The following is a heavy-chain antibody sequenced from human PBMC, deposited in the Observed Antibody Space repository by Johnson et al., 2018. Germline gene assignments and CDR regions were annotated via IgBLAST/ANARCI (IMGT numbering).Heavy chain of an antibody. CDR2: ISGSGVST. Sequence: VQSGGSLRISCAASGFTFSTNAMSWVRQAPGKGLEWVSGISGSGVSTYYADSVKGRFTISRDNSKNTLYLQMNSLGAEDTAVYYCAKGARCGGDCSPWYYYYYRDVWGKGTTVTGSS. J-gene: IGHJ6*03. V-gene: IGHV3-23*01. CDR1: GFTFSTNA. CDR3: AKGARCGGDCSPWYYYYYRDV. D-gene: IGHD2-21*02.